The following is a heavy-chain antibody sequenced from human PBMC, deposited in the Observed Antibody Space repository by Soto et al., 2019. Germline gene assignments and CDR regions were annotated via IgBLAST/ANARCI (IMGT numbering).Heavy chain of an antibody. J-gene: IGHJ4*02. V-gene: IGHV3-11*06. Sequence: QVHLVESGGGLVKPGGSLRLACAASGFSFGDSYMSWVRQAPGKGLEWLSYISGGSSYTNYADSVKGRFTISRDNAKRSLYLEMNSLRADDTAVYYCAKTIVAASGYYFDHWGQGNWVTVSS. D-gene: IGHD2-21*01. CDR2: ISGGSSYT. CDR3: AKTIVAASGYYFDH. CDR1: GFSFGDSY.